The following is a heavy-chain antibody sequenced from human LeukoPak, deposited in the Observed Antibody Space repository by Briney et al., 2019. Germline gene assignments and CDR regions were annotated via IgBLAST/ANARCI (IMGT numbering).Heavy chain of an antibody. D-gene: IGHD3-10*01. CDR1: GFTGRSNL. CDR2: IYSGGST. V-gene: IGHV3-53*01. Sequence: GSLRLSCSAFGFTGRSNLIRWGRQAPGKGLEWVSVIYSGGSTYYADSVKGRFTISRDNAKNALYLQMNTLSAEDTAVYYCARIYPSLWGQGIRVTVSS. CDR3: ARIYPSL. J-gene: IGHJ4*02.